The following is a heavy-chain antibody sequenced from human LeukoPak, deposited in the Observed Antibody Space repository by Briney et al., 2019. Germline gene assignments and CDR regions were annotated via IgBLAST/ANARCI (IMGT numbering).Heavy chain of an antibody. CDR1: GFTFDDYA. D-gene: IGHD3-10*01. J-gene: IGHJ6*02. Sequence: GRSLRLSCAASGFTFDDYAMHWVRQAPGKGLEWVSGISWNSGSIGYADSVKGRFTISRDNAKNSLYLQMNSLRAEDTALYYCAKDMLGGSGSYMDVWGQGTTVTVSS. V-gene: IGHV3-9*01. CDR3: AKDMLGGSGSYMDV. CDR2: ISWNSGSI.